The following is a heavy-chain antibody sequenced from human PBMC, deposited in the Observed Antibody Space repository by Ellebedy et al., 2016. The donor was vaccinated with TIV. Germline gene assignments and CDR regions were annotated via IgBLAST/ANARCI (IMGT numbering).Heavy chain of an antibody. CDR2: ISYDGSNK. CDR3: AKAYNWNYFSTVDY. Sequence: GESLKISXAASGFTFSSYAMHWVRQAPGKGLEWVAVISYDGSNKYYADSVKGRFTISRDNSKNTLYLQMNSLRAEDTAVYYCAKAYNWNYFSTVDYWGQGTLVTVSS. J-gene: IGHJ4*02. D-gene: IGHD1-7*01. CDR1: GFTFSSYA. V-gene: IGHV3-30*04.